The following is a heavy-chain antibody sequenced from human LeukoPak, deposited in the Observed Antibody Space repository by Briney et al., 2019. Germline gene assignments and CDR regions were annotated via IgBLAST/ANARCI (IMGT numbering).Heavy chain of an antibody. CDR1: GFTFSSYE. D-gene: IGHD3-10*01. Sequence: PGGSLRLSCAASGFTFSSYEMNWVRQAPGKGLEWVSYISSSGSTIYYADSVKGRFTISRDNAKNSLYLQMNSLRAEDTAVYYCARRSGSYIFDYWGQGTLVTVSS. V-gene: IGHV3-48*03. J-gene: IGHJ4*02. CDR3: ARRSGSYIFDY. CDR2: ISSSGSTI.